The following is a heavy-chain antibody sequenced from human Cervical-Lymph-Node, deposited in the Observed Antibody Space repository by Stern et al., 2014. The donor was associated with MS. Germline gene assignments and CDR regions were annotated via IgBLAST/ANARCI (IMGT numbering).Heavy chain of an antibody. D-gene: IGHD3-16*01. CDR3: ATIGGGDY. J-gene: IGHJ4*02. V-gene: IGHV4-4*02. CDR1: GDYINNSNW. CDR2: IYHSGST. Sequence: QLQLQESGPGLVKPSGTLSLTCAISGDYINNSNWWSWVRQPPGKGLEWIGEIYHSGSTSYKPSLQSRVTISGDTSKNQFSLNLDSVTAADTAVYYCATIGGGDYWGQGILVTVSS.